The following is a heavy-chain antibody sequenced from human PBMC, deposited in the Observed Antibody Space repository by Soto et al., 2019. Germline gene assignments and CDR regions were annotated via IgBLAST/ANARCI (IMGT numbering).Heavy chain of an antibody. CDR1: GGSISSGGYY. D-gene: IGHD2-2*01. J-gene: IGHJ6*02. CDR2: IYYSGST. CDR3: ARERCSTSCPMDV. V-gene: IGHV4-31*03. Sequence: SETLSLTCTVSGGSISSGGYYWAWTRQHPGKGLEWIGCIYYSGSTYYNPSLKSRLIISIDTSKNQFSLRLSSVTAADTAVYYCARERCSTSCPMDVWGQGSRVTVSS.